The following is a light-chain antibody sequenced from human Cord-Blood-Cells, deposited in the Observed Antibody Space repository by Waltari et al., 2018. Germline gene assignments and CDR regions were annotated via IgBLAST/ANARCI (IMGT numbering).Light chain of an antibody. CDR3: QQYDNLPRT. CDR1: QDISNY. J-gene: IGKJ4*01. CDR2: DAS. V-gene: IGKV1-33*01. Sequence: DIQMTKSPSSLSASVGDRVTITCHASQDISNYLNWYQQKPGKGPKLLIYDASNLETGVPSRFSGSGSGTDFTFTISSLQPEDIATYYCQQYDNLPRTFGGGTKVEIK.